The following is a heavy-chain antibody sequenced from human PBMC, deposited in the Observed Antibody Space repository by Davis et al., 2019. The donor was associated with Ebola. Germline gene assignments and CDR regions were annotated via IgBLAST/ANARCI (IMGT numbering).Heavy chain of an antibody. V-gene: IGHV3-74*01. J-gene: IGHJ1*01. CDR3: ARGAGYFQH. CDR1: GFTFSSYW. CDR2: INSDGSST. Sequence: GESLKISCAASGFTFSSYWMHWVRQAPGKGPVWVSRINSDGSSTSYADSVKGRFTISRDNAKNTLYLQMNSLRAEDTAVYYCARGAGYFQHWGQGTLVTVSS.